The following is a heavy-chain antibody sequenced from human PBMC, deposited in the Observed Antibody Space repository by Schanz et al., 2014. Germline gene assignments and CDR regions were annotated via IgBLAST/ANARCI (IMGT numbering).Heavy chain of an antibody. V-gene: IGHV1-8*02. CDR2: MNPSSGNT. J-gene: IGHJ4*02. Sequence: QVQLVQSGAEVKKPGASVKVSCKASGYTFTSYDINWVRQAPGQGLEWMGWMNPSSGNTGYAQKYQGRVTMARHTSISTAYMELSRLRSEDTAVYYCARDGEAAAGCDYWGQGTLVTVSS. CDR3: ARDGEAAAGCDY. CDR1: GYTFTSYD. D-gene: IGHD6-13*01.